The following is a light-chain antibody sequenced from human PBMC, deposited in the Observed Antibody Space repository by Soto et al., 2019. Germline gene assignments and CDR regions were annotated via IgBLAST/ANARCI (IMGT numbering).Light chain of an antibody. CDR3: SSYTGSSTYV. CDR2: EVS. J-gene: IGLJ1*01. CDR1: SSDVGGYNY. V-gene: IGLV2-14*01. Sequence: QSVLTQPASVSGSPGQSITISCTGTSSDVGGYNYVSWYQHHPTKAPKLMIYEVSDRPSGVSNRFSGSKSGNTASLTISGLQAEDEADYYCSSYTGSSTYVFGTGTQLTVL.